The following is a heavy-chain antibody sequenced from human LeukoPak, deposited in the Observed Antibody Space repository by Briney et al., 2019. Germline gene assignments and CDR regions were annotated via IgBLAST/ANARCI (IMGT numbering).Heavy chain of an antibody. D-gene: IGHD6-19*01. CDR1: GFTFSSYA. CDR3: AKHSQKTGYSSGRIWDY. CDR2: ISGSGGST. Sequence: PGGSLRLSCAASGFTFSSYAMSWVRQAPGKGLEWVSGISGSGGSTYYADSVKGRFTISRDNSKNTLYLQMNSLRAEDTAVYYCAKHSQKTGYSSGRIWDYWGQGTLVTVSS. V-gene: IGHV3-23*01. J-gene: IGHJ4*02.